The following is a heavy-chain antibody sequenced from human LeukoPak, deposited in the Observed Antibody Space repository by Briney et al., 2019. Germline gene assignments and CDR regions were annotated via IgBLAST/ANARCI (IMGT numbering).Heavy chain of an antibody. J-gene: IGHJ1*01. CDR2: IRYDGSNK. Sequence: GGSLRLPCAASGFTFSSYGMHWVRQAPGKGLEWVAFIRYDGSNKYYADSVKGRFTISRDNSKNTLYLQMNSLRAEDTAVYYCAKDFVVITIFGVALEHWGQGTLVTVSS. V-gene: IGHV3-30*02. CDR1: GFTFSSYG. D-gene: IGHD3-3*01. CDR3: AKDFVVITIFGVALEH.